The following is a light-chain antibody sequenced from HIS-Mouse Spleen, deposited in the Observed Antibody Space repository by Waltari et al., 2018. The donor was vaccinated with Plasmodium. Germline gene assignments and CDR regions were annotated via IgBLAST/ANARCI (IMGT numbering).Light chain of an antibody. V-gene: IGLV3-10*01. J-gene: IGLJ3*02. CDR3: YSTDSSGNHRV. CDR1: ALPKKY. CDR2: DDS. Sequence: SYELTQPPSVSVSPGQTARITCSGDALPKKYAYWYQQKSGQATVLVIDDDSKRPSGIPERFSGSSSGTMATLTISGAQVEDEADYYCYSTDSSGNHRVFGGGTKLTVL.